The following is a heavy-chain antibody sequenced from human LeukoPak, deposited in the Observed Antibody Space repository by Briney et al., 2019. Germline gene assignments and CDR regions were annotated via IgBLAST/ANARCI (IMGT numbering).Heavy chain of an antibody. D-gene: IGHD3-22*01. CDR1: GGSISSYY. CDR3: ARLYYYDSSGYYFNWFDP. J-gene: IGHJ5*02. Sequence: SETLSLTCTVSGGSISSYYWSWIRQPAGKGLEWIGRIYTSGSTNYNPSLKSRVTMSVDTSKNQFSLKLSSVTAADTAVYYCARLYYYDSSGYYFNWFDPWGQGTLVTVSS. V-gene: IGHV4-4*07. CDR2: IYTSGST.